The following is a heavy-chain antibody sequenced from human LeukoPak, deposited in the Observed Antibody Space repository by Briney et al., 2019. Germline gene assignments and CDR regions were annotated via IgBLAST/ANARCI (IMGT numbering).Heavy chain of an antibody. J-gene: IGHJ5*02. D-gene: IGHD3-3*01. CDR3: ARFFDFWSGYWFDP. V-gene: IGHV4-59*11. CDR1: GGSLIFHY. Sequence: SETLSLTCTVSGGSLIFHYWSWIRQPPGKGLEWIGYIYDNGDTNYNPSLKSRVNISVDTSKNQFSLKLSSVTAADTAVYYCARFFDFWSGYWFDPWGQGTLVTVSS. CDR2: IYDNGDT.